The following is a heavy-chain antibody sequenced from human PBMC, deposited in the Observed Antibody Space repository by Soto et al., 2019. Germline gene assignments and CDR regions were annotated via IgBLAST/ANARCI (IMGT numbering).Heavy chain of an antibody. CDR1: GGSISSGDYY. D-gene: IGHD5-12*01. CDR3: ARSRDGYNYEGY. V-gene: IGHV4-30-4*01. J-gene: IGHJ4*02. CDR2: IYYSGST. Sequence: SETLSLTCTVSGGSISSGDYYWSWIRQPPEKGLEWIGYIYYSGSTYYNPSLKSRVTISVDTSKNQFSLKLSSVTAADTAVYYCARSRDGYNYEGYWGQGTLVTVSS.